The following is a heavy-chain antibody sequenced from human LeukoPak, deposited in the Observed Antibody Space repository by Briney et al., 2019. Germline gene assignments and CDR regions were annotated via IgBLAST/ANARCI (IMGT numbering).Heavy chain of an antibody. CDR2: IYYSGIN. CDR1: GGSITRGDHY. D-gene: IGHD2-15*01. V-gene: IGHV4-31*03. J-gene: IGHJ3*02. CDR3: GRDWDRVVGNAIDI. Sequence: PSETLSLTCTVSGGSITRGDHYWSWIRQHPGKGLEWIGYIYYSGINHYNPSLKSRATISVDTSKNQFSLKLSSVAAADTAVYYCGRDWDRVVGNAIDIWGRGTTVIVSS.